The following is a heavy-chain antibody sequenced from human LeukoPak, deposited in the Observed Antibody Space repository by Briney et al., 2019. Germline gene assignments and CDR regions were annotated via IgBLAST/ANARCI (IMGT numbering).Heavy chain of an antibody. CDR1: GFTFSSYW. V-gene: IGHV3-7*01. D-gene: IGHD6-6*01. CDR3: ARDIGLRKAAPPGWFDP. J-gene: IGHJ5*02. Sequence: GGSLRLSCAASGFTFSSYWMSWVRQAPGKGLEWVASIKQDGSEKYCVDSVKGRFTISRDNADNSLYLQMNSLRADDTAVYYCARDIGLRKAAPPGWFDPWGQGALVTVSS. CDR2: IKQDGSEK.